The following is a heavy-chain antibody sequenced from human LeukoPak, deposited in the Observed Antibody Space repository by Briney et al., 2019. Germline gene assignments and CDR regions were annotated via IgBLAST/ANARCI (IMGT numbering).Heavy chain of an antibody. D-gene: IGHD6-19*01. CDR3: AGDPGMAVAVDY. CDR2: IYYSGST. J-gene: IGHJ4*02. V-gene: IGHV4-39*07. Sequence: PSETLSLTCTVSGGSISSSSYYWGWIRQPPGKGLEWIGSIYYSGSTYYNPSLKSRVTISVDTSKNQFSLKLSSVTAADTAVYYCAGDPGMAVAVDYWGQGTLVTVSS. CDR1: GGSISSSSYY.